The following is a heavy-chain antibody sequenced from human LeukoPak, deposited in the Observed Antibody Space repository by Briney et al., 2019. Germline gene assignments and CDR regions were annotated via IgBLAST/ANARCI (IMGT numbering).Heavy chain of an antibody. CDR3: ARDRGYSYGVDS. V-gene: IGHV4-31*03. CDR2: IYHSGIT. CDR1: GGSISSAAYY. D-gene: IGHD5-18*01. J-gene: IGHJ4*02. Sequence: SETLSLICTVSGGSISSAAYYWNWIRQHPGKGLEWIGYIYHSGITNYNPSLKSRVTISVDTSKNQFSLKLSSVTAADTAVYYCARDRGYSYGVDSWGQGTLVTVSS.